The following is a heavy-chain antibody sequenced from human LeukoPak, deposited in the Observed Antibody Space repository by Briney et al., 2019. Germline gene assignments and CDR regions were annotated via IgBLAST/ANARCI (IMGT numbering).Heavy chain of an antibody. J-gene: IGHJ3*02. Sequence: SETLSLTCAVYGGSFSSDYWSWIRQPPGKGLEWIGEINHSGSTNYNPSLKSRVTISVDTSKNQFSLKLSSVTAADTAVYYCARVSAHLARSGWYNDAFDIWGQGTMVTVSS. D-gene: IGHD6-19*01. CDR3: ARVSAHLARSGWYNDAFDI. CDR1: GGSFSSDY. V-gene: IGHV4-34*01. CDR2: INHSGST.